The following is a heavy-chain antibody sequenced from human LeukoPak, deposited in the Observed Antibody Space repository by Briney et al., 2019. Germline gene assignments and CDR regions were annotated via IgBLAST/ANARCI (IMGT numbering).Heavy chain of an antibody. CDR3: ARIRGNIVVVPAAMASYYYYGMDV. Sequence: SGPVLVKPTETLTLTCTVSGFSLSNARMSVSWIRQPSGKALEWLAHIFSNDEKSYSTSLKSRLTISKDTSKSQVVLTMTNMDPVDTATYYCARIRGNIVVVPAAMASYYYYGMDVWGQGTTVTVSS. D-gene: IGHD2-2*01. V-gene: IGHV2-26*01. CDR2: IFSNDEK. CDR1: GFSLSNARMS. J-gene: IGHJ6*02.